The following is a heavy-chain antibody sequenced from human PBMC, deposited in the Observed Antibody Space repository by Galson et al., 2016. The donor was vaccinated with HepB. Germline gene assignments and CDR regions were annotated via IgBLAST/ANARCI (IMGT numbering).Heavy chain of an antibody. CDR3: ASYPGYYPGN. CDR2: ISSSGSTI. V-gene: IGHV3-48*03. CDR1: GFTFSSYE. J-gene: IGHJ4*02. D-gene: IGHD3-9*01. Sequence: SLRLSCAASGFTFSSYEMNWVRQAPGKGLEWVSYISSSGSTIYYADSVKGRFTNTRDKAKNSLYLQMNSLRAEDTAVYYCASYPGYYPGNWGQGTLVTVAS.